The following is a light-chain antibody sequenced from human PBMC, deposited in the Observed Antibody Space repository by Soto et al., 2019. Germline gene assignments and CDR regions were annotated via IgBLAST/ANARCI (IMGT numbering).Light chain of an antibody. Sequence: QSVLTQPPSVSAAPGQKVTISCSGSSSNIGNNYVSWSQQLPGTAPKLIIYDNNKRPSGIPDRFSGSKSGTSATLGITGLQTGDEADYYCRTWDSSLSAVFGVGTKLTVL. V-gene: IGLV1-51*01. CDR2: DNN. CDR3: RTWDSSLSAV. J-gene: IGLJ3*02. CDR1: SSNIGNNY.